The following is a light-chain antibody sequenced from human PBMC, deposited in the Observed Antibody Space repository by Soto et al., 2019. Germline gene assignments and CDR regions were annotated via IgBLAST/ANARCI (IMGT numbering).Light chain of an antibody. J-gene: IGKJ1*01. CDR2: DAS. V-gene: IGKV1-5*01. CDR3: QQYNSYSWT. CDR1: QSISSW. Sequence: DIQVSQSRATLSASVVDRGTIACRASQSISSWLAWYQQKPGKAPKLLIYDASSLESGVPSRFSGSGSGTEFTLTISSLQPDDFATYYCQQYNSYSWTFGQGTKVDI.